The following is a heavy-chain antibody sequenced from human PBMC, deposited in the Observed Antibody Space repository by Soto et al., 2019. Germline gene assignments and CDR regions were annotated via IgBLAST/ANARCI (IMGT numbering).Heavy chain of an antibody. CDR1: GYKFINHY. CDR2: INPNGGGT. D-gene: IGHD3-10*01. CDR3: SRDSSASPTRYSFDY. V-gene: IGHV1-46*01. Sequence: GASVKVSCKASGYKFINHYIHWVRQAPGVGLEWMGIINPNGGGTDYAQKFQGRVTMTTDTYASTVHMELSSLRSEDTAVHFCSRDSSASPTRYSFDYCGQRPLVPVSS. J-gene: IGHJ4*02.